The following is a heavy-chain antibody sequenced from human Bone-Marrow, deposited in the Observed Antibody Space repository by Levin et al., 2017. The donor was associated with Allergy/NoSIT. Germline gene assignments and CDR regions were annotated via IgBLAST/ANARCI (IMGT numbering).Heavy chain of an antibody. D-gene: IGHD2-21*01. CDR3: GRRARECRGDFCYPYYFDY. CDR2: IYPEDSDT. V-gene: IGHV5-51*01. Sequence: ASVKVSCEASGYEFPTYWIGWVRQRPGRGLDWVGVIYPEDSDTSYGPSFQGQVIISADRSITTAYLQWHSLKASDTGIYYCGRRARECRGDFCYPYYFDYWGQGTPVTVSS. J-gene: IGHJ4*02. CDR1: GYEFPTYW.